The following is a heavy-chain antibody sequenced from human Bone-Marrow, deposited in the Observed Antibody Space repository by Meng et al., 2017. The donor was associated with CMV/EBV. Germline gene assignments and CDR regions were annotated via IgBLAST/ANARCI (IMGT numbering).Heavy chain of an antibody. CDR1: GFTFSSYW. J-gene: IGHJ4*02. D-gene: IGHD6-19*01. CDR3: AKLSVIGVAVAGPGY. V-gene: IGHV3-74*01. Sequence: GESLKISCAASGFTFSSYWMHWVRQAPGKGLVWVSRINSDGSSTSYADSVKGRFTISRDNAKNTLYLQMNSLRAEDTAVYYCAKLSVIGVAVAGPGYWGQGTLVTVSS. CDR2: INSDGSST.